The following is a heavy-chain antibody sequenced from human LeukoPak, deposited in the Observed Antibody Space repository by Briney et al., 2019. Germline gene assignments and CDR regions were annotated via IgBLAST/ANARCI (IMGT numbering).Heavy chain of an antibody. CDR1: GYTFTSYD. V-gene: IGHV1-8*01. CDR3: ARGTAYSSSWYPHYYGMDV. J-gene: IGHJ6*02. D-gene: IGHD6-13*01. Sequence: ASVKVSCKASGYTFTSYDINWVRQATGQGLEWMGWMNPNSGNTGYAQKFQGRVTMTRNTSISTAYMELSSLRSEDTAVYYCARGTAYSSSWYPHYYGMDVWGQGTTVTVSS. CDR2: MNPNSGNT.